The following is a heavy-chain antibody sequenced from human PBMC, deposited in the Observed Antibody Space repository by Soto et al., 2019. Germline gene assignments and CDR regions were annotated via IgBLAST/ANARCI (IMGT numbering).Heavy chain of an antibody. J-gene: IGHJ4*02. Sequence: SETLSLTCTVSGGSVSNGSYYWSWIRQPPGKGLEWIGYIYYSGSTNYNPSLKSRVTISVDTSKNQFSLKLSSVTAADTAVYYCAADYYDSSGAGDFDYWGQGTLVTVSS. D-gene: IGHD3-22*01. CDR1: GGSVSNGSYY. CDR2: IYYSGST. V-gene: IGHV4-61*01. CDR3: AADYYDSSGAGDFDY.